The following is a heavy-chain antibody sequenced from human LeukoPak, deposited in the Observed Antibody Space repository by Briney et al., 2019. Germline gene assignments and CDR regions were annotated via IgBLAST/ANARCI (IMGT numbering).Heavy chain of an antibody. CDR3: ARDSTYYYGSGSSGPHYFDY. CDR2: ISYDGGDT. Sequence: GRSLRLSCAASGFTFSSYAMHWVRQAPGKGLEWVALISYDGGDTYYADSVTGRFTISRDNSKNTLDLQLNSLRVEDTAVYYCARDSTYYYGSGSSGPHYFDYWGQGTLVTVSS. J-gene: IGHJ4*02. D-gene: IGHD3-10*01. CDR1: GFTFSSYA. V-gene: IGHV3-30*01.